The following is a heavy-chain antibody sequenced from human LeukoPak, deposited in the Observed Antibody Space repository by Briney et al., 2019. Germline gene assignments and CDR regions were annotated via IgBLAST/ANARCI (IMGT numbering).Heavy chain of an antibody. CDR1: GFILGDYA. V-gene: IGHV3-49*04. D-gene: IGHD3-22*01. CDR3: TRVRGYYDSSGYLLGY. CDR2: IRSKAYGATT. Sequence: HPGGSLRLSCTASGFILGDYAMSWVRQAPGKGLEWVGFIRSKAYGATTEYAASVKGRFTISRDDSKSIAYLQMNSLKTEDTAVYYCTRVRGYYDSSGYLLGYWGQGTLVTVSS. J-gene: IGHJ4*02.